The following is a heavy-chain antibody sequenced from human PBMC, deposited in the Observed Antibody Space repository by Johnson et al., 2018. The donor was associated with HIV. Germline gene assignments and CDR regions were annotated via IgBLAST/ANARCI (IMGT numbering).Heavy chain of an antibody. CDR2: ISYDGSNK. CDR1: GFTFSSYA. Sequence: QVQLVESGGGVVQPGRSLRLSCAASGFTFSSYAMHWVRPAPGKGLEWVAVISYDGSNKYYADSVKGRFTISRDNSKNQLYLQMNSLRGEDTAVYYCAREGTLGAFDIWGQGTMVTVSS. J-gene: IGHJ3*02. CDR3: AREGTLGAFDI. D-gene: IGHD1-1*01. V-gene: IGHV3-30-3*01.